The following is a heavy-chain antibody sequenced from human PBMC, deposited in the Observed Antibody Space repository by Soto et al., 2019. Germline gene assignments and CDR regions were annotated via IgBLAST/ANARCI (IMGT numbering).Heavy chain of an antibody. CDR2: ISYDGSNK. CDR3: AKEGRYCSGGSCYGYFDY. CDR1: GFTFSSYG. J-gene: IGHJ4*02. Sequence: QVQLVESGGGVVQPGRSLRLSCAASGFTFSSYGMHWVRQAPGKGLEWVAVISYDGSNKYYADSVKGRFTISRDNSKNTLYLQMNSLRAEGTAVYYCAKEGRYCSGGSCYGYFDYWGQGTLVTVSS. D-gene: IGHD2-15*01. V-gene: IGHV3-30*18.